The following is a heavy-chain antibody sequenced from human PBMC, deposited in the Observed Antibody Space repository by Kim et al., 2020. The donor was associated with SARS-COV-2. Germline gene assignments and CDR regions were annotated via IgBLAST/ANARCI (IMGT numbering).Heavy chain of an antibody. V-gene: IGHV4-39*01. J-gene: IGHJ3*02. D-gene: IGHD1-1*01. Sequence: YNPTLKSRVPISVDTSKNQFSLKLSSVTAADTAVYYWARLTLDGDDAFDIWGQGTMVTVSS. CDR3: ARLTLDGDDAFDI.